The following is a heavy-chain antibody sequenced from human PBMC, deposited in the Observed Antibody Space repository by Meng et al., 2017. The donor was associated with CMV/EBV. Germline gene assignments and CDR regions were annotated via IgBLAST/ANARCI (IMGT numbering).Heavy chain of an antibody. D-gene: IGHD3-9*01. CDR1: GFTFSSYN. CDR2: ISSSSSYI. V-gene: IGHV3-21*01. J-gene: IGHJ6*02. Sequence: GESLKISCAASGFTFSSYNMNWVRQAPGKGLEWVSSISSSSSYIYYADSVKGRFTISRDNAKNSLYLQMNSLRAEDTAVYYCARDLSNYDILTGYQYYYYGMDVWGQGTTVTVSS. CDR3: ARDLSNYDILTGYQYYYYGMDV.